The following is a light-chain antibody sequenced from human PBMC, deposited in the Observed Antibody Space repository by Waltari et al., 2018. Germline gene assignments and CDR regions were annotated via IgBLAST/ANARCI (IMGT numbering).Light chain of an antibody. Sequence: QSALTQPASVSGSPGQSITISCAGTSPDVGGYNFVSWYQQHPGKAPKLMIDDVSNRPSGVSNRFSGSKSGNTASLTISGLQAEDEADYYCISYTTSTTWVFGGGTKLTVL. CDR3: ISYTTSTTWV. CDR1: SPDVGGYNF. J-gene: IGLJ3*02. CDR2: DVS. V-gene: IGLV2-14*03.